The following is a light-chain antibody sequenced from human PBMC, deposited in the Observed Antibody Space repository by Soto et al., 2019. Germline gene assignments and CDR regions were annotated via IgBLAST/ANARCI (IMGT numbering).Light chain of an antibody. Sequence: QSVQTQPPSVSAAPGQKVTISCSGTISNIGNNYVSWYQQLPGAAPTLLIYESNRRPTGIPDRFSGSKSATSATLDITGLQTGDEADYYCASWDHSLSGYVFGSGTKVTVL. CDR3: ASWDHSLSGYV. CDR1: ISNIGNNY. V-gene: IGLV1-51*02. CDR2: ESN. J-gene: IGLJ1*01.